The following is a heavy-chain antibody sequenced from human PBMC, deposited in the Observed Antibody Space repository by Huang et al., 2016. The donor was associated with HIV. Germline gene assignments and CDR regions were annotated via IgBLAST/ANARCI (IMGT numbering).Heavy chain of an antibody. CDR3: ARVGVRDGYHGGYFDY. CDR1: GGLISGGGYF. CDR2: IYGGEDT. D-gene: IGHD5-12*01. Sequence: QLQLQESGSGLVRPSRSLSLTCAVSGGLISGGGYFGSWIRHPPGQGREWIGSIYGGEDTHYSASLKRRVTIFVDTSKDQFSVSLYSMTAADTAVCFCARVGVRDGYHGGYFDYWGQGILVTVSS. V-gene: IGHV4-30-2*01. J-gene: IGHJ4*02.